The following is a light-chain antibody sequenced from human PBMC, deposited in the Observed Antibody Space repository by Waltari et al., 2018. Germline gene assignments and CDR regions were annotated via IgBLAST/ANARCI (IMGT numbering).Light chain of an antibody. J-gene: IGKJ5*01. Sequence: DIQMTQSPSSLSASVGDRVTITCQASQDISNSLNWYQQKPGKPPKPLIYDASNLHTGVPSNFSGSGSGTDFTFTISSLQPEDIATYYCQQYDTLPITFGQGTRLEIK. V-gene: IGKV1-33*01. CDR2: DAS. CDR3: QQYDTLPIT. CDR1: QDISNS.